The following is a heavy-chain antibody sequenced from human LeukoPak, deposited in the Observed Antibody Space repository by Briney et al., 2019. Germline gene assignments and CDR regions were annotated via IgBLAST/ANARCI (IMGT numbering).Heavy chain of an antibody. V-gene: IGHV4-4*02. J-gene: IGHJ4*02. D-gene: IGHD6-19*01. CDR2: IYHSGST. Sequence: SGTLSLTCAVSGGSISSSNWWSWVRQPPGKGLEWIGEIYHSGSTNYNPSLKSRVTISVDKSKNQFSLKLSSVTAADTAVYYCASLPGVAVAGTRGGYWGQGTLVTVSS. CDR3: ASLPGVAVAGTRGGY. CDR1: GGSISSSNW.